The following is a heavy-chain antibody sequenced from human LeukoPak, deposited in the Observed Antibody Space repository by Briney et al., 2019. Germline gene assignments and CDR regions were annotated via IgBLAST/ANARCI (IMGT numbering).Heavy chain of an antibody. Sequence: SETLSLTCAVYGGSFSGYYWSWIRQPPGKGLEWIGEINHSGGTNYNPSLKSRVTISVDTSKNQFSLKLSSVTAADTAVYYCARGKSHSREILFYDFWSGYSKPYYYYYMDVWGKGTTVTVSS. CDR3: ARGKSHSREILFYDFWSGYSKPYYYYYMDV. CDR2: INHSGGT. D-gene: IGHD3-3*01. J-gene: IGHJ6*03. V-gene: IGHV4-34*01. CDR1: GGSFSGYY.